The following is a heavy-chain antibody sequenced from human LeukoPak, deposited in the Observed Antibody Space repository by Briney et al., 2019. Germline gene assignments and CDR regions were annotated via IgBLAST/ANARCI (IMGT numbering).Heavy chain of an antibody. Sequence: GASVKVSCKASGYTFTSYDFNWVRQATGQRPEWMGWMSPNSGDTGYAQKFQDRVTMTRNTSISTVYMELSSLRSEDTAVYYCARGSSGFHYYFDYWGQGTLVTVSS. J-gene: IGHJ4*02. V-gene: IGHV1-8*01. CDR2: MSPNSGDT. CDR3: ARGSSGFHYYFDY. D-gene: IGHD3-22*01. CDR1: GYTFTSYD.